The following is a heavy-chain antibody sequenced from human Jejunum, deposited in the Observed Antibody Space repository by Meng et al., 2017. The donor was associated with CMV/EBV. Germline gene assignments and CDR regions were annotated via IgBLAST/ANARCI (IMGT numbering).Heavy chain of an antibody. CDR3: ATVFDY. CDR2: TNTAGTST. D-gene: IGHD4-17*01. CDR1: GLPFPHYW. J-gene: IGHJ4*02. Sequence: SLKISCAASGLPFPHYWMHWVRPAPGKGLVWVSGTNTAGTSTYYADSVKGRFTISRDNAKNTLYLQMNSLRAEDTAVYYCATVFDYWGQGTLVTVSS. V-gene: IGHV3-74*01.